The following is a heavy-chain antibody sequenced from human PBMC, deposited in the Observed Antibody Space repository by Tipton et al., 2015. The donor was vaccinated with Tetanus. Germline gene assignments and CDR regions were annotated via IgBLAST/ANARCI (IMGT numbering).Heavy chain of an antibody. V-gene: IGHV4-31*03. Sequence: TLSLTCTVSGGSVSSGNYYWSWIRQPPGKELEWIGYIHYSGNTFYKPSLKSRVTISVDTSKKQFSLKMTSVTAADTAVYFCARASGTILRGVMIRGTGWFDPWGQGTLVTVSS. D-gene: IGHD3-10*01. CDR2: IHYSGNT. CDR1: GGSVSSGNYY. CDR3: ARASGTILRGVMIRGTGWFDP. J-gene: IGHJ5*02.